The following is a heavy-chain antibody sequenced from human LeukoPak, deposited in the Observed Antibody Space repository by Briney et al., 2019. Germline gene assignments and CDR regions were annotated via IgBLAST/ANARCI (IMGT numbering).Heavy chain of an antibody. V-gene: IGHV3-13*01. Sequence: TGGSLRLSCATSGFSVTSFDMYWVRQAAGRGLEWVSAVGTNDDTYYLGSVKGRFTISRENAKNSFSLQMNNLRVEDTAVYYCTREWRGIASHYHGMDVWGQGTTVTVSS. CDR3: TREWRGIASHYHGMDV. CDR2: VGTNDDT. D-gene: IGHD6-6*01. J-gene: IGHJ6*02. CDR1: GFSVTSFD.